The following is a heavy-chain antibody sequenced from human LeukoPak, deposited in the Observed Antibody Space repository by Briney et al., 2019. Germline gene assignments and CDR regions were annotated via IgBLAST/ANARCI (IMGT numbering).Heavy chain of an antibody. D-gene: IGHD3-16*01. CDR1: GGTFSSYT. J-gene: IGHJ4*02. V-gene: IGHV1-69*04. CDR2: IIPIRGIA. CDR3: PREVGERLAAGV. Sequence: ASVKVSCKASGGTFSSYTISWVRQPPGQGLEWMGRIIPIRGIANYAQKFQGRVTNTPDKYTSTAHLALSSLRAEDTPVYDCPREVGERLAAGVWGQGSLVTVS.